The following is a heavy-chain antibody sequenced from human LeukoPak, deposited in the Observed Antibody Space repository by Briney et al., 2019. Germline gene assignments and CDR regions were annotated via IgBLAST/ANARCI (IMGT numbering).Heavy chain of an antibody. Sequence: GGSLRLSCAASGFTLSNHWMSWVRQAPGKGLEWVANIKGDESEQHYVDSVKDRFTISRDNAKNSLFLQMNSLRVEDTAVYYCARDWSDLTTNPPDYWGQGTLITVSS. CDR3: ARDWSDLTTNPPDY. J-gene: IGHJ4*02. CDR2: IKGDESEQ. V-gene: IGHV3-7*01. D-gene: IGHD1-26*01. CDR1: GFTLSNHW.